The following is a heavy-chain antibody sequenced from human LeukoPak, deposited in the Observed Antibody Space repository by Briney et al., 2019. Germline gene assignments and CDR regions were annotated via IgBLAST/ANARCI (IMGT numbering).Heavy chain of an antibody. V-gene: IGHV3-23*01. J-gene: IGHJ4*02. CDR2: ISGSGGST. CDR3: AKDLRYYGSGSYQFGY. Sequence: GGSLRLSCAASGFTFSSYAMSWVRQAPGKGLEWVSAISGSGGSTYYADSVKGRFTISRDNSKNTLYLQMNSLRAEDTAVYYCAKDLRYYGSGSYQFGYWGQGTLVTVSS. D-gene: IGHD3-10*01. CDR1: GFTFSSYA.